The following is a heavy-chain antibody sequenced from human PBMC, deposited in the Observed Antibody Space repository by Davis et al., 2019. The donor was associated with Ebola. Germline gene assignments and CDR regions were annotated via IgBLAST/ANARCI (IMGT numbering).Heavy chain of an antibody. CDR1: GGTFSSYA. CDR3: ARVNRYSSSWDDY. J-gene: IGHJ4*02. CDR2: IIPIFGTA. D-gene: IGHD6-13*01. Sequence: SVKVSCKASGGTFSSYAISWVRQAPGQGLEWMGGIIPIFGTANYAQKFQGRVTITADESTSTAYMELSSLRSEDTAVYYCARVNRYSSSWDDYWGQGTLVTVSS. V-gene: IGHV1-69*13.